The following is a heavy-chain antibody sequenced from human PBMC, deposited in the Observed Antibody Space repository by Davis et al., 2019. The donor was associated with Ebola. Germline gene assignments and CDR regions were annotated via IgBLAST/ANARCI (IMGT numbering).Heavy chain of an antibody. V-gene: IGHV1-18*01. CDR1: GGTFSSYA. Sequence: ASVKVSCKASGGTFSSYAISWVRQAPGQGLEWIGWISAYNGNTNYAQKLQGRVTMTTDTSTSTAYMELRSLRYDDTAVYYCARDRGYSYGYGYNYYMDVWGKGTTVTVSS. D-gene: IGHD5-18*01. CDR2: ISAYNGNT. CDR3: ARDRGYSYGYGYNYYMDV. J-gene: IGHJ6*03.